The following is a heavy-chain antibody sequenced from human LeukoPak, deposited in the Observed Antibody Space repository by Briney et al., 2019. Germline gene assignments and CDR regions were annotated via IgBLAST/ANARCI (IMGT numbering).Heavy chain of an antibody. CDR3: AREARSHCGTDACYGPYCDE. J-gene: IGHJ4*02. CDR2: IRGSSTTI. Sequence: GGSLRLSCAASGFSFSTSSMSWVRQTPGKGLEWISYIRGSSTTIYYADSVKGRFTISRDNARNSLYLQMNDLRAEDTGVYFCAREARSHCGTDACYGPYCDEWCQGSLVTV. D-gene: IGHD2-2*01. CDR1: GFSFSTSS. V-gene: IGHV3-48*01.